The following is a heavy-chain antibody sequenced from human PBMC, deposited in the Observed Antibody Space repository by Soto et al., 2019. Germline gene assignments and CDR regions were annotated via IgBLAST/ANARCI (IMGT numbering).Heavy chain of an antibody. V-gene: IGHV4-61*01. J-gene: IGHJ3*02. CDR3: ARVNSGSYHNAFNI. Sequence: SETLSLTCTVSGGSVSSGSYYWSWIRQPPGKGLEWIGYIYYSGSTNYNPSLKSRVTISVDTSKNQFSLKLSSVTAADTPVYYGARVNSGSYHNAFNIWAKGQWSPSPQ. D-gene: IGHD1-26*01. CDR1: GGSVSSGSYY. CDR2: IYYSGST.